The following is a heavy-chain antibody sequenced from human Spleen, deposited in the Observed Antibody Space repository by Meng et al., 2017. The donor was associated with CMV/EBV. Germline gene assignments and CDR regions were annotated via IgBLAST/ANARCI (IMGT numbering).Heavy chain of an antibody. CDR3: AREVRSGSYYNWFDP. CDR1: GGSISSYY. J-gene: IGHJ5*02. Sequence: SGGSISSYYWSWIRQPPGKGLEWIGYIYYSGSTNYNPSLKSRVTISVDTSKNQFSLKLSSVTAADTAVYYCAREVRSGSYYNWFDPWGQGTLVTVSS. CDR2: IYYSGST. D-gene: IGHD1-26*01. V-gene: IGHV4-59*01.